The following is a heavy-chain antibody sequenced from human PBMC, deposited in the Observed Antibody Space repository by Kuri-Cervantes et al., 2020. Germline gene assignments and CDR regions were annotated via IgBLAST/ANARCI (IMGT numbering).Heavy chain of an antibody. Sequence: LSLTCAVSGLTVSNTYMSWVRQAPGKGLEWVSVIYSGGSTYYADSVKGRFTISRDNSKNTLYLQMNSLRAEDTAVYYCARELEGYPYGMDVWGQGTTVTVSS. J-gene: IGHJ6*02. CDR3: ARELEGYPYGMDV. CDR1: GLTVSNTY. D-gene: IGHD3-3*01. CDR2: IYSGGST. V-gene: IGHV3-53*01.